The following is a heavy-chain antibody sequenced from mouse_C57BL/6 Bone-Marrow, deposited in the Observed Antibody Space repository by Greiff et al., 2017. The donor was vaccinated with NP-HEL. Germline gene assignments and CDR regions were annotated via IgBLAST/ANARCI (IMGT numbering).Heavy chain of an antibody. J-gene: IGHJ4*01. CDR1: GFSLTSYG. V-gene: IGHV2-5*01. CDR2: IWRGGST. CDR3: ATYYYDYDGYAMDY. D-gene: IGHD2-4*01. Sequence: VQLQQSGPGLVQPSQSLSITCTVSGFSLTSYGVHWVRQSPGKGLEWLGVIWRGGSTDYNAAFMSRLSITKDNSKSQVFFKMNSLQADDTAIYYCATYYYDYDGYAMDYWGQGTSVTVSS.